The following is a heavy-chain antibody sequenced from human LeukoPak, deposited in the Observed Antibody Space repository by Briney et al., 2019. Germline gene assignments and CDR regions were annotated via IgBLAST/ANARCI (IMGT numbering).Heavy chain of an antibody. CDR1: GGSISSYY. J-gene: IGHJ5*02. Sequence: SETLSLTCTVSGGSISSYYWSWIRQPPGKGLEWIGYIYYSGSTNYNPSLKSRVTISVDTSKNQFSLKLSSVTAADTAVYYCARDFSDYYDSSGYYFRWFDPWGQGTLVTVSS. D-gene: IGHD3-22*01. CDR2: IYYSGST. CDR3: ARDFSDYYDSSGYYFRWFDP. V-gene: IGHV4-59*12.